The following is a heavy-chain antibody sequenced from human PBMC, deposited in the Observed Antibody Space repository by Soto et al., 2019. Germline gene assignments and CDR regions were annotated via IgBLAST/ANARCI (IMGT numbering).Heavy chain of an antibody. V-gene: IGHV3-23*01. CDR2: ISGSGGST. J-gene: IGHJ6*03. D-gene: IGHD3-10*01. Sequence: GGSLRLSCAASGFTFSSYAMSWVRQAPGKGLEWVSAISGSGGSTYYADSVKGRFTISRDNSKNTLYLQMNSLRAEDTAVYYCAKDYYGSGFYYYYYMDVWGKGTTVTVSS. CDR1: GFTFSSYA. CDR3: AKDYYGSGFYYYYYMDV.